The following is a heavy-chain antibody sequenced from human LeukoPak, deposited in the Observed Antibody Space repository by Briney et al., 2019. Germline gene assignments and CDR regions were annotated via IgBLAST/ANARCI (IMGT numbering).Heavy chain of an antibody. Sequence: GGSLRLSCAASGFTSSSYSMSWVRQAPGKGLEGVSAISGSDGSTYYADSVKGRFTISRDNSKNTLYLQMSSLRAEDTAVYYCAKDLSPGVYWGQGTLVTVSS. CDR1: GFTSSSYS. V-gene: IGHV3-23*01. CDR3: AKDLSPGVY. D-gene: IGHD2-8*01. J-gene: IGHJ4*02. CDR2: ISGSDGST.